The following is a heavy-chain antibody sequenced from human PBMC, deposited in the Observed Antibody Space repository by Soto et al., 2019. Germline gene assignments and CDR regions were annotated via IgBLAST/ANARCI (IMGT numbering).Heavy chain of an antibody. D-gene: IGHD3-22*01. J-gene: IGHJ5*02. CDR2: IYYSGST. CDR3: ATVIKTRRHYYAGSAYPFSFQS. Sequence: SETLSLTCTVSSGSISSADYYWSWIRQPPGKGLEWIGYIYYSGSTHYNPSLKSRVTISIDTSKNQFSLWLTSVTAADTAVYYCATVIKTRRHYYAGSAYPFSFQSWGQGTLVTVSS. CDR1: SGSISSADYY. V-gene: IGHV4-30-4*01.